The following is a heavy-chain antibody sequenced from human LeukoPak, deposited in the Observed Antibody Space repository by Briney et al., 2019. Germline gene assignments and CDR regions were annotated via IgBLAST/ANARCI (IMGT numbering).Heavy chain of an antibody. V-gene: IGHV4-61*02. J-gene: IGHJ4*02. D-gene: IGHD1-26*01. CDR2: IYTSGST. CDR3: AKSGGYGLIDY. Sequence: SETLSLTCTVSGRSINSGSYYRSWIRQPAGKGLEWIGRIYTSGSTSSNPSLKSRVTISIDTSKNQFSLKLSSVTAADTAMYYCAKSGGYGLIDYWGQGTRVTVSS. CDR1: GRSINSGSYY.